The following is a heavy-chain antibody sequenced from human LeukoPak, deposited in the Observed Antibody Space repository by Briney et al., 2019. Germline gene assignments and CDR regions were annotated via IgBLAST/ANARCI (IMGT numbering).Heavy chain of an antibody. CDR2: INHSGST. CDR1: GGSFSGYY. V-gene: IGHV4-34*01. CDR3: ARGRYYGSGSYYHSRYYYYYMDV. J-gene: IGHJ6*03. Sequence: SETLSLTCAVYGGSFSGYYWSWIRQPPGKGLEWIGEINHSGSTNYNPSLKSRVTISVDTSKNQFSLKLSSVTAADTAVYYCARGRYYGSGSYYHSRYYYYYMDVWGKGTTVTISS. D-gene: IGHD3-10*01.